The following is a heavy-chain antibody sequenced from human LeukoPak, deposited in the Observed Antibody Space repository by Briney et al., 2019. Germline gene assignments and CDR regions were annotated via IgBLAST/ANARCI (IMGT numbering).Heavy chain of an antibody. V-gene: IGHV4-30-2*01. CDR3: ARMAAALRFDY. CDR2: IYHSGST. D-gene: IGHD6-13*01. Sequence: SETLSLTCTVSGGSISSGGYYWSWIRQPPGKGLEWIGYIYHSGSTYYNPSLKSRVTISVDRSKNQFSLKLSSVTAADTAVYYCARMAAALRFDYWGQGTLVTVFS. J-gene: IGHJ4*02. CDR1: GGSISSGGYY.